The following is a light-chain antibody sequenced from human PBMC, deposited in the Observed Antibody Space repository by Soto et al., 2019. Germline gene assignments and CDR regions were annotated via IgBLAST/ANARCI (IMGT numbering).Light chain of an antibody. CDR3: CSYAGNYTYV. CDR2: DVS. Sequence: QSAPTXPPPVSRSPGQSVTISCTGTNSDVGGYIYVSWYQQHPGKAPKLMMFDVSKRPSGVPDRFSGSKSDNTASLTISGLQTEDEADYFCCSYAGNYTYVFGTGTKVTVL. J-gene: IGLJ1*01. V-gene: IGLV2-11*01. CDR1: NSDVGGYIY.